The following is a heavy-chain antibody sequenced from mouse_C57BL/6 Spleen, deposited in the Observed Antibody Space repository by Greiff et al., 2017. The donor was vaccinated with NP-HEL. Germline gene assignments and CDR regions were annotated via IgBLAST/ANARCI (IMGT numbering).Heavy chain of an antibody. V-gene: IGHV5-17*01. D-gene: IGHD1-1*01. Sequence: EVMLVESGGGLVKPGGSLKLSCAASGFTFSDYGMHWVRQAPEKGLEWVAYISSGSSTIYYADTVKGRFTISRDNAKNTLFLHMTSLRSEYTALYYCARRGGSGYFDVWGTGTPVTVSS. CDR3: ARRGGSGYFDV. J-gene: IGHJ1*03. CDR2: ISSGSSTI. CDR1: GFTFSDYG.